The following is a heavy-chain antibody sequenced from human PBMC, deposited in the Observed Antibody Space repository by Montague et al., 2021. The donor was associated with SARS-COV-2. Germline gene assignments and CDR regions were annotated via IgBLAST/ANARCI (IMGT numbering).Heavy chain of an antibody. CDR1: GVSITSSKFY. V-gene: IGHV4-39*01. J-gene: IGHJ4*02. D-gene: IGHD3-10*01. Sequence: SETLSLTCDVSGVSITSSKFYWGWIRQPPGKGLEWIGSIYSSGTTYYNPSLKSRVTISVDTSTSQFSLKLTSVTAADTAVYYCARQGAIRWFGEFGAFDYWGQGILVTVSS. CDR3: ARQGAIRWFGEFGAFDY. CDR2: IYSSGTT.